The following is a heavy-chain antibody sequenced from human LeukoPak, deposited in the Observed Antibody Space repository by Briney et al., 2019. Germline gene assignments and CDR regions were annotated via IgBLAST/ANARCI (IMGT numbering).Heavy chain of an antibody. V-gene: IGHV4-34*01. D-gene: IGHD6-13*01. CDR2: INHSGST. J-gene: IGHJ4*02. CDR3: ASSPRAAWPYSSSWLRY. CDR1: GGSFSGYY. Sequence: SETLSLTCAVYGGSFSGYYWSWIRQPPGKGLEWIGEINHSGSTNYNPSLKSRVTISVDTSKNQFSLKLSSVTAADTAVYYCASSPRAAWPYSSSWLRYWGQGTLVTVSS.